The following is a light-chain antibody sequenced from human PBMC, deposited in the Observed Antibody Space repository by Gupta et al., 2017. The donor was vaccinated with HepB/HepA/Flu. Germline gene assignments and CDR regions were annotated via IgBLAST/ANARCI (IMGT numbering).Light chain of an antibody. J-gene: IGKJ4*01. CDR2: GAS. CDR3: QQSDTAVFT. Sequence: DIQLTQSPSSLSASVGDRVTITCRASQTITSYLNWYQQKPGKDPKLLISGASSLQSGVPSRFSGSGSGTDFTLTISSLQPEDFATYYCQQSDTAVFTFGGGTNVEIK. CDR1: QTITSY. V-gene: IGKV1-39*01.